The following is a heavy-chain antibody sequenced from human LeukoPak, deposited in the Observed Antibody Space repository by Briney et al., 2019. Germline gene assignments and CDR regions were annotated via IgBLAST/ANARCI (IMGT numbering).Heavy chain of an antibody. Sequence: SETLSLTCTVSGGSISSSSYYWGWIRQPPGKGLEWIGSIYYSGSTYYNPSLKSRVTISVDTSKNQFSLKLSSVTAADTAVYYCARGRSYSSSWYQDYWGQGTLVTVSS. CDR2: IYYSGST. D-gene: IGHD6-13*01. CDR1: GGSISSSSYY. J-gene: IGHJ4*02. V-gene: IGHV4-39*07. CDR3: ARGRSYSSSWYQDY.